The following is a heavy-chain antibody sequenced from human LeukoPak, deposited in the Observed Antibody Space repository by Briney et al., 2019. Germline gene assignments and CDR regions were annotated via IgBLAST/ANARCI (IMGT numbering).Heavy chain of an antibody. CDR1: GGSISGTNW. V-gene: IGHV4/OR15-8*02. J-gene: IGHJ4*02. Sequence: SETLSLTCGVSGGSISGTNWWSWVRPPPGQGLEWIGEISVAGQTNYNPSLNGRVTMSLDKSSNQLSLHLTSVTAADTATYFCSRESGPFCPFGYWGQGTLVIASS. CDR2: ISVAGQT. D-gene: IGHD1-26*01. CDR3: SRESGPFCPFGY.